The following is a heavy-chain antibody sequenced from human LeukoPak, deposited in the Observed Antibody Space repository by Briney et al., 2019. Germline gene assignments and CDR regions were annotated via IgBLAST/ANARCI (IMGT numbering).Heavy chain of an antibody. CDR2: IIPIFGTA. CDR3: ARVEPAGSGSADY. D-gene: IGHD5-12*01. J-gene: IGHJ4*02. V-gene: IGHV1-69*13. CDR1: GYTFTDFG. Sequence: ASVKVSCKASGYTFTDFGISWVRQAPGQGLEWMGGIIPIFGTANYAQKFQGRVTITADESTSTAYMELSSLRSEDTAVYYCARVEPAGSGSADYWGQGTLVTVSS.